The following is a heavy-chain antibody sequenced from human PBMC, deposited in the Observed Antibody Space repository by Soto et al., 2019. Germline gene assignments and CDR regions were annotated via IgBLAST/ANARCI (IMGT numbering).Heavy chain of an antibody. V-gene: IGHV6-1*01. CDR1: GDSVSNNGAT. J-gene: IGHJ4*02. CDR2: AYYRSRWQY. Sequence: SQTLSLTCAICGDSVSNNGATWSWIRQSPSRGLEWLGRAYYRSRWQYDYATSVRSRITINPDTSKNQFSLQLSSVTPEDTAVYYCARDPPDFNSGFDSWGQGSLVTVSS. D-gene: IGHD1-26*01. CDR3: ARDPPDFNSGFDS.